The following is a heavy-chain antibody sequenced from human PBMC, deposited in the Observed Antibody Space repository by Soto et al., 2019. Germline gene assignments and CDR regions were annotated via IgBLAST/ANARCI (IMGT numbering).Heavy chain of an antibody. CDR1: GGSISNYY. CDR3: ARHRYSYGVYYFDY. CDR2: IYYSGST. Sequence: QVQLQESGPGLVKPSETLSLTCIVSGGSISNYYWSWIRQPPGKGLEWFGYIYYSGSTNYNPSLTSRVTISVDTSKNQFSLKLSSVTAADTAVYYCARHRYSYGVYYFDYWGQGTLVTVSS. V-gene: IGHV4-59*08. J-gene: IGHJ4*02. D-gene: IGHD5-18*01.